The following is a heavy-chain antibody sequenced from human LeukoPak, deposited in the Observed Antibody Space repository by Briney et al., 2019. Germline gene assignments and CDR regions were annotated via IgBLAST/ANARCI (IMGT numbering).Heavy chain of an antibody. Sequence: PSETLSLTCTVSGGSISSYYWSWIRQPLGKGLEWIGYIYYSGSTNYNPSLKSRVTISVDTSKNQFSLKLSSVTAADTAVYYCARDNWNYGSSMDVWGQGTTVTVSS. V-gene: IGHV4-59*01. CDR1: GGSISSYY. CDR2: IYYSGST. J-gene: IGHJ6*02. CDR3: ARDNWNYGSSMDV. D-gene: IGHD1-7*01.